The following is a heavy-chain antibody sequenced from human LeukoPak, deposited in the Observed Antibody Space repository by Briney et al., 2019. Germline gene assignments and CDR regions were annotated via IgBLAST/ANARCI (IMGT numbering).Heavy chain of an antibody. CDR2: MNPNSGNT. V-gene: IGHV1-8*01. D-gene: IGHD3-22*01. Sequence: GASVKGSCKASGYTFTSYDINWVRQDTGQGHEWMGWMNPNSGNTGYAQKFQGRVTMTRNTSISTAYMELRSLRSDDTAVYYCARDESFDSMIVVVTHDAFDIWGQGTMVTVSS. J-gene: IGHJ3*02. CDR3: ARDESFDSMIVVVTHDAFDI. CDR1: GYTFTSYD.